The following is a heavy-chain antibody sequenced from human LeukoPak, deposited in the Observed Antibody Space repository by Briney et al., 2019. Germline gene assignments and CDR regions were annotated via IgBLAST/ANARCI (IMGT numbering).Heavy chain of an antibody. D-gene: IGHD6-13*01. J-gene: IGHJ5*02. CDR3: ARGYSSSWYFNWFDP. V-gene: IGHV4-39*07. Sequence: SETLSLTCTVSGGSISSSSYYWGWIRQPPGKGLEWIGSIYYSGSTYYNPSLRSRVTISVDTSKNQFSLKLSSVTAADTAVYYCARGYSSSWYFNWFDPWGQGTLVTVSS. CDR2: IYYSGST. CDR1: GGSISSSSYY.